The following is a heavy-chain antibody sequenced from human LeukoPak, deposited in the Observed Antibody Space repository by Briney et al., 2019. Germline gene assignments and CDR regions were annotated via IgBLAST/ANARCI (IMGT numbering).Heavy chain of an antibody. V-gene: IGHV1-2*02. J-gene: IGHJ4*02. D-gene: IGHD3-22*01. CDR2: INPDSGAT. Sequence: ASVKVSCKTSGYTFTGYYIHWIRQAPGQGLEYMGWINPDSGATNYVEKFQGRVSMTRDTSISTAYMQLSRLRSDDTAVYYSTREPYYSGGSAYYSWGQGTLVTVSS. CDR3: TREPYYSGGSAYYS. CDR1: GYTFTGYY.